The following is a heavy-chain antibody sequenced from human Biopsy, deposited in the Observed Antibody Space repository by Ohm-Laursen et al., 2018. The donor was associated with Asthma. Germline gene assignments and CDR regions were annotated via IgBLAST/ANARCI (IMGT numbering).Heavy chain of an antibody. CDR3: VRDGTDDAFDI. V-gene: IGHV3-30*01. CDR1: GFSFSNFA. Sequence: SLRLSCSAPGFSFSNFAIHWVRQAPGKGLEWVGVISKDASTQDYADSVKGRFTMARDNSKNTLDLQMNGLREEDTAVYYCVRDGTDDAFDIWGQGTVVSVSS. CDR2: ISKDASTQ. J-gene: IGHJ3*02. D-gene: IGHD1-1*01.